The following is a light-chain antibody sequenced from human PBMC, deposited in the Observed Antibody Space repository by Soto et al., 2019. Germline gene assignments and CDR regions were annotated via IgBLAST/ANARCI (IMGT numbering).Light chain of an antibody. CDR3: QQYNSYWT. CDR1: QSISSW. CDR2: DAS. Sequence: QMTQSPFTLSASVGDRVTIPCRASQSISSWLAWYQQKPGKAPKLLIYDASSLESGVPSRFSGSGSGTEFTLTISSLQPDDFATYYCQQYNSYWTFGQGTKVDIK. V-gene: IGKV1-5*01. J-gene: IGKJ1*01.